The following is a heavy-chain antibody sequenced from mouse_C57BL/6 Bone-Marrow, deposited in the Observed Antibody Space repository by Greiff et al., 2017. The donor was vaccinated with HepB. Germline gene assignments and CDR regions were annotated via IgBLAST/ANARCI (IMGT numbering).Heavy chain of an antibody. Sequence: VQLQQSGAELVRPGASVTLSCKASGYTFTDYEMHWVKQRTEQGLEWIGRIDPEDGETKYAPKFQGKATITADTSSNTAYLQLSSLTSEDTAVYYCARVPWLLLDYWGQGTTLTVSS. D-gene: IGHD2-3*01. V-gene: IGHV14-2*01. CDR3: ARVPWLLLDY. CDR1: GYTFTDYE. J-gene: IGHJ2*01. CDR2: IDPEDGET.